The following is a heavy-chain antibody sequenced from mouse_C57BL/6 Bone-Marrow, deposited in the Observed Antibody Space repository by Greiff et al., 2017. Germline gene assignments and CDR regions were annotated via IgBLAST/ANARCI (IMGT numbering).Heavy chain of an antibody. CDR3: TSYSNQFDY. J-gene: IGHJ2*01. CDR1: GFNIKDDY. CDR2: IGPGDDDT. Sequence: LQQSGEELVRPGASVKLSCAASGFNIKDDYMHWVHQRPEQSLEWVGWIGPGDDDTEYASTVQGKATITRDTATNTAYLQLSSLRSEDTAVYYCTSYSNQFDYWGQGTTLTVSS. V-gene: IGHV14-4*01. D-gene: IGHD2-5*01.